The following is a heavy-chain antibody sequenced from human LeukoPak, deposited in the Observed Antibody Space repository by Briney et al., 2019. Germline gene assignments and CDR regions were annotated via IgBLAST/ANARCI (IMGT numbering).Heavy chain of an antibody. Sequence: SQTLSLTCAISGGSVSSKSATWNWIRQSPSRGLEWLGRTYYVSKWFNDYAVSVKSRITISPDTSKNQFSLQLNSVTPEDTAVYYCAREGWFGEPPSHWFDPWGQGTLVTVSS. V-gene: IGHV6-1*01. CDR3: AREGWFGEPPSHWFDP. D-gene: IGHD3-10*01. J-gene: IGHJ5*02. CDR2: TYYVSKWFN. CDR1: GGSVSSKSAT.